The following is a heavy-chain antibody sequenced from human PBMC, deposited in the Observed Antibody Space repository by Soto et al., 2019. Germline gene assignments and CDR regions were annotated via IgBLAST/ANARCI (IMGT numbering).Heavy chain of an antibody. Sequence: QITLKESGPTLVKPTQTLTLTCTVSGSSLSTSGVGVGWIRQPPGKALEWLALIYWDDDARYSPSLKHRLSITKDTSKSQVVLTVTNMAPVDAGTYYCAHTLDPGNTGYYLFDSWGQGTVVTVSS. CDR3: AHTLDPGNTGYYLFDS. V-gene: IGHV2-5*02. CDR2: IYWDDDA. J-gene: IGHJ4*02. CDR1: GSSLSTSGVG. D-gene: IGHD3-9*01.